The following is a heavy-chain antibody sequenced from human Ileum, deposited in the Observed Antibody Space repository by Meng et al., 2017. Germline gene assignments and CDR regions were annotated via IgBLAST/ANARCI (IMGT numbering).Heavy chain of an antibody. D-gene: IGHD2-21*02. CDR2: VYDGEAP. Sequence: HVLLQESGPGLVKPSETLFLTCSVPGDSLIAYNWNWIRQAPGKGLEWLGYVYDGEAPNYNPSLQSRLTISMDKSANQFSLRLNSVTAADTAVYYCARQTATYPSNWFDPWGQGILVTVSS. J-gene: IGHJ5*02. V-gene: IGHV4-59*08. CDR3: ARQTATYPSNWFDP. CDR1: GDSLIAYN.